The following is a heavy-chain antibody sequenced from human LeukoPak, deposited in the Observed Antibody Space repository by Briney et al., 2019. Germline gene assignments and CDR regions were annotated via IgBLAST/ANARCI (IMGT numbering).Heavy chain of an antibody. CDR1: GGTFSSYA. Sequence: SVKVSCKASGGTFSSYAISWVRQAPGQGLEWMGRIIPIFGTANYAQKFQGKVTITTDESTSTAYMELSSLRSEDTAVYYCATEGSYYDSSGYYLFGYWGQGTLVTVSS. CDR2: IIPIFGTA. D-gene: IGHD3-22*01. J-gene: IGHJ4*02. V-gene: IGHV1-69*05. CDR3: ATEGSYYDSSGYYLFGY.